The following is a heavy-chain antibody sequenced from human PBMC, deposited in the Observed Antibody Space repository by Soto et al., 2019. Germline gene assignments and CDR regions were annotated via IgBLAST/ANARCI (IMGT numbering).Heavy chain of an antibody. Sequence: SETLSLTCTVSGGSISSYYWSWIRQPPGKGLEWIGYIYYSGSTNYNPSLKSRVTISVDTSKNQFSLKLSSVTAADTAVYYCARVLRFPQDGSGSLYNWFGPWGQGTLVTVSS. V-gene: IGHV4-59*01. J-gene: IGHJ5*02. CDR1: GGSISSYY. D-gene: IGHD3-10*01. CDR2: IYYSGST. CDR3: ARVLRFPQDGSGSLYNWFGP.